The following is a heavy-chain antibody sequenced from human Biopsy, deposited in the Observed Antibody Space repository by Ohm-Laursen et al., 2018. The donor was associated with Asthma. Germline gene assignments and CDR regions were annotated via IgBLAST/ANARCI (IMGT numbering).Heavy chain of an antibody. CDR1: GYTFTGYY. J-gene: IGHJ6*02. CDR3: ARDEGIVGATPDDAPYYYYYGMDV. D-gene: IGHD1-26*01. V-gene: IGHV1-2*04. Sequence: SVKVSCKTSGYTFTGYYMHWVRQAPGQGLEWMGWINPNSGGTNYAQKFQGWVTMTRDTSISTAYMELSSLRSEDTAVYYCARDEGIVGATPDDAPYYYYYGMDVWGQGTTVTASS. CDR2: INPNSGGT.